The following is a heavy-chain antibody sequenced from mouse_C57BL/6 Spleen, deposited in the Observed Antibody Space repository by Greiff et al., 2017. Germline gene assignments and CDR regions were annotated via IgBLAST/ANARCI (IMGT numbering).Heavy chain of an antibody. V-gene: IGHV5-4*03. CDR1: GFTFSSYA. J-gene: IGHJ1*03. D-gene: IGHD1-1*01. CDR2: ISDGGSYT. CDR3: ARAHYYYGSSYDWYFDV. Sequence: DVKLVESGGGLVKPGGSLKLSCAASGFTFSSYAMSWVRQTPEKRLEWVATISDGGSYTYYPDNVKGRFTISRDNAKNTLYLQMSHLKSEDTAMYYCARAHYYYGSSYDWYFDVWGTGTTGTVSS.